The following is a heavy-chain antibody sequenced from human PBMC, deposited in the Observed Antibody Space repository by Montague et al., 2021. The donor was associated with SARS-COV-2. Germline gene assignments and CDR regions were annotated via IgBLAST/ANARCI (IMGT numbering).Heavy chain of an antibody. V-gene: IGHV6-1*01. CDR2: TYYRSKWYN. J-gene: IGHJ6*02. CDR1: GDSVASNSAT. D-gene: IGHD1-1*01. Sequence: CAISGDSVASNSATWSWVRQSPSRGFEWLRRTYYRSKWYNDYAVSVRGRVTINPDTSKNQFSLQLNSVTPEDTAIYYCTSGREGNYNVMDVWGQGTTVTVSS. CDR3: TSGREGNYNVMDV.